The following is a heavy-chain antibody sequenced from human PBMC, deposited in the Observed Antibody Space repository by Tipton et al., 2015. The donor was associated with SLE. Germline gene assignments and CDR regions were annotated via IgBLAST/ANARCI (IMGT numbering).Heavy chain of an antibody. CDR1: GGSISSGGYY. J-gene: IGHJ3*02. CDR2: IYYSGST. V-gene: IGHV4-39*07. CDR3: ARDGGYYDSSGSLAFDI. D-gene: IGHD3-22*01. Sequence: TLSLTCTVSGGSISSGGYYWSWIRQPPGKGLEWIGSIYYSGSTYYNPSLKSRVTISVDTSKNQFSLKLSSVTAADTAVYYCARDGGYYDSSGSLAFDIWGQGTMVTVSS.